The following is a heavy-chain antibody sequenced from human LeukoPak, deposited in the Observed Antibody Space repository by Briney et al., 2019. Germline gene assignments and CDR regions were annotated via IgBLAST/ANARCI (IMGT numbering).Heavy chain of an antibody. CDR1: GFTFSNYG. CDR2: ITGSGGST. CDR3: ARDASYYYDSSEDAFDI. Sequence: GGSLRLSCAASGFTFSNYGMSWVRQAPGKGLEWVSAITGSGGSTYYADSVKGRFTISRDNSKNTLYLQMNSLRAEDTAVYYCARDASYYYDSSEDAFDIWGQGTMVTVSS. D-gene: IGHD3-22*01. J-gene: IGHJ3*02. V-gene: IGHV3-23*01.